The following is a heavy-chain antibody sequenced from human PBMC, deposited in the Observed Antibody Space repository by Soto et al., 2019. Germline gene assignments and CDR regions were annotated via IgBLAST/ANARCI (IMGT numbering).Heavy chain of an antibody. Sequence: EVQLVESGGGLVQPGGSLRLSCAASGFTFSSYSMNWVRQAPGKGLEWVSYISSSSSTIYYADSVKGRFTISRDNAKNSLYLQINSLRAEDSAVYYCARDRPVGATWYYYGMDVWGQGTTVTVSS. CDR1: GFTFSSYS. CDR2: ISSSSSTI. V-gene: IGHV3-48*01. CDR3: ARDRPVGATWYYYGMDV. D-gene: IGHD1-26*01. J-gene: IGHJ6*02.